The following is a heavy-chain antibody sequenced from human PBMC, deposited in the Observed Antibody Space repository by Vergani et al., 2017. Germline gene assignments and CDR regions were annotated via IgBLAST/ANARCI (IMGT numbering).Heavy chain of an antibody. Sequence: QVPLQQWGAGLFKPSETLSLTCVVNGGSFTSYHWPWIRQSPGEGLEWVGDIDHTGRPDYNPSLKSRLTMSLDESRNQFSLTLNSVTATDTAIYFCARVNTETNGHLYYYYDMDVWGQGTAVTVS. CDR1: GGSFTSYH. D-gene: IGHD4-11*01. CDR2: IDHTGRP. CDR3: ARVNTETNGHLYYYYDMDV. J-gene: IGHJ6*02. V-gene: IGHV4-34*01.